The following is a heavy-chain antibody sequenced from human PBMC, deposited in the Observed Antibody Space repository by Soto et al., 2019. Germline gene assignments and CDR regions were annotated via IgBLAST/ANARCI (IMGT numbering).Heavy chain of an antibody. V-gene: IGHV3-21*01. CDR3: ARGTYSSSSYGMDV. CDR2: ISSSSSYI. J-gene: IGHJ6*02. Sequence: GGSLRLSCAASGFTFSSYSMNWVRQAPGKGLEWVSSISSSSSYIYYADSVKGRFTISRDNAKNSLYLQMNSLRAEDTAVYYCARGTYSSSSYGMDVWGQGATVTVSS. D-gene: IGHD6-13*01. CDR1: GFTFSSYS.